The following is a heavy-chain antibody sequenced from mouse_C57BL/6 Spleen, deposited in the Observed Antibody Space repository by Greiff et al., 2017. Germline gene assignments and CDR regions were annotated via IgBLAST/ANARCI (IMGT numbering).Heavy chain of an antibody. J-gene: IGHJ4*01. V-gene: IGHV1-52*01. CDR2: INPSDSET. CDR1: GYTFTSYW. CDR3: ARLGSVYGMDY. Sequence: VQLQEPGAELVRPGSSVKLSCKASGYTFTSYWMHWVKQRPIQGLEWIGNINPSDSETPYNQKFKDKATLTVDKSSSTAYMQLSSLTSEESAVYYCARLGSVYGMDYWGQGTLVTVSS.